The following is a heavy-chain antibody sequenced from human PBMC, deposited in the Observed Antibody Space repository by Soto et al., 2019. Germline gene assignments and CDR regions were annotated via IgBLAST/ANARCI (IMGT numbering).Heavy chain of an antibody. Sequence: GGSLRLSCAASGFTLSGYAMDWVRQAPGKGLGYVSGISSNGVGTYYANSVQGRFTISRDNSKNTVYLQMGSLRPEDMAVYYCARRARPDFYYMDVWAKGPRSPSP. CDR3: ARRARPDFYYMDV. V-gene: IGHV3-64*01. CDR1: GFTLSGYA. J-gene: IGHJ6*03. D-gene: IGHD6-6*01. CDR2: ISSNGVGT.